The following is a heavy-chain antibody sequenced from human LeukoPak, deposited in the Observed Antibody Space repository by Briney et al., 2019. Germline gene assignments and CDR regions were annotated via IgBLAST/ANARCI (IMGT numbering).Heavy chain of an antibody. Sequence: SGGSLILSCAASGFNISKTYLMWARQAPGKSLEWVSVTYAGGASWYGDFVEGRFTIPRDNSKNTLYLQLHSLRSEDTAVYYCAREEERIAIFGVTNSRFDYWGQGTLVTVSS. CDR1: GFNISKTY. J-gene: IGHJ4*02. CDR2: TYAGGAS. CDR3: AREEERIAIFGVTNSRFDY. D-gene: IGHD3-3*01. V-gene: IGHV3-53*05.